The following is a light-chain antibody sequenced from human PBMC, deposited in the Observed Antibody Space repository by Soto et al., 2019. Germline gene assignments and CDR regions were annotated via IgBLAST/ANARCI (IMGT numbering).Light chain of an antibody. V-gene: IGLV2-23*02. Sequence: QSALTQPASVSGSPGQSITISCTGTSSNVGSYKLVSWYQQHPGKAPKLMIFGVNKRPSGVSNRFSGSKSGNTASLTISGLKVEDEADYYCCSSGGSPTYVFGTGTKLTVL. CDR3: CSSGGSPTYV. CDR1: SSNVGSYKL. CDR2: GVN. J-gene: IGLJ1*01.